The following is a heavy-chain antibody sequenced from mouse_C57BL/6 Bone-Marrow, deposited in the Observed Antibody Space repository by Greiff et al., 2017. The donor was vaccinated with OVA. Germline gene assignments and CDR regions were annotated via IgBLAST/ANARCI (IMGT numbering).Heavy chain of an antibody. CDR3: ARDYDGGGLYAMDY. CDR1: GYTFTSYW. D-gene: IGHD2-4*01. CDR2: IDPNSGGT. V-gene: IGHV1-72*01. J-gene: IGHJ4*01. Sequence: QVQLKQPGAELVKPGASVKLSCKASGYTFTSYWMHWVKQRPGRGLEWIGRIDPNSGGTKYNEKFKSKATLTVDKPSSTAYMQLSSLTSEDSAVYYCARDYDGGGLYAMDYWGQGTSVTVSS.